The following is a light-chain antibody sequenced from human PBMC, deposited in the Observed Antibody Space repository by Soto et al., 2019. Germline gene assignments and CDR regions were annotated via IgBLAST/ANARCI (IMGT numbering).Light chain of an antibody. CDR1: SSNIGAGYD. CDR2: NNR. J-gene: IGLJ3*02. CDR3: QSYDSSLTLSRV. V-gene: IGLV1-40*01. Sequence: QSVLTQPPSVSGAPGQRVTISCTGSSSNIGAGYDVHWYQQLPGTAPKLPIFNNRNRPSEVPDRFSGSKSGTAASLAITGHQAEDVADYYSQSYDSSLTLSRVFGGGTNLTVL.